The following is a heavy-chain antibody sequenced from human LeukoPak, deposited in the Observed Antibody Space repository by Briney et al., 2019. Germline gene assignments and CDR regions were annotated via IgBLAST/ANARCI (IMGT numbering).Heavy chain of an antibody. CDR2: IALGSGNT. CDR3: AAESLENDRSVFSGFDL. V-gene: IGHV1-58*02. CDR1: GFPFISSA. D-gene: IGHD5/OR15-5a*01. J-gene: IGHJ2*01. Sequence: SVKVSCKPSGFPFISSAIQWVRQARGQRLEWVGWIALGSGNTNYAQKFQERVTITRDLSTSTAYIELSSLRSEDTAVLYCAAESLENDRSVFSGFDLWGRGTLVTVSS.